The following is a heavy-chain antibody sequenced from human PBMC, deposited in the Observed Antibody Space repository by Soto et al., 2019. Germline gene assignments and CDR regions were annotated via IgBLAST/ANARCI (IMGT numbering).Heavy chain of an antibody. J-gene: IGHJ6*02. CDR3: ARVRAGAANGYYGMDV. CDR1: GFTLSDYE. CDR2: ISTGSSTI. D-gene: IGHD1-26*01. V-gene: IGHV3-48*03. Sequence: LRLSCSASGFTLSDYEMHWVRQAPGKGLEWVSYISTGSSTIYYADSVKGRFTISRDNAKNSLFLEMNSLRPEDTAVYYCARVRAGAANGYYGMDVWGQGTTVTVSS.